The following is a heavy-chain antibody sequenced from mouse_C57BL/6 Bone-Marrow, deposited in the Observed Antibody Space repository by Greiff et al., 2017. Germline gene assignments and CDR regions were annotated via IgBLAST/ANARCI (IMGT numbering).Heavy chain of an antibody. V-gene: IGHV1-15*01. D-gene: IGHD2-1*01. J-gene: IGHJ3*01. Sequence: VQLQQSGAELVRPGASVTLSCKASGYTFTDYEMHWVKQTPVHGLEWIGAIDPETGGTAYNQKFKGEAILTADKSTSTAYMELRSLTSEDSAVYYCTSGCNCFAWFAYWGQGTLVTVSA. CDR1: GYTFTDYE. CDR2: IDPETGGT. CDR3: TSGCNCFAWFAY.